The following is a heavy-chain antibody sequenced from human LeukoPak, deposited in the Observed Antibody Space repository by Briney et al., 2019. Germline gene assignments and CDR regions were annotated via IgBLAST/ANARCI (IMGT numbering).Heavy chain of an antibody. Sequence: GGSLRLSCAASGFTSSDYYMSWIRQAPGKGLEWVSYISSSGSTIYYADSVKGRFTISRDNAKNSLYLQMNSLRAEDTAVYYCARQYCSSTSCYEDYWGQGTLVTVSS. CDR1: GFTSSDYY. V-gene: IGHV3-11*01. J-gene: IGHJ4*02. D-gene: IGHD2-2*01. CDR2: ISSSGSTI. CDR3: ARQYCSSTSCYEDY.